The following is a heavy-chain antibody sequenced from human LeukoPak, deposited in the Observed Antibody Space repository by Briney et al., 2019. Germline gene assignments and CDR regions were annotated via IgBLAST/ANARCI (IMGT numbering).Heavy chain of an antibody. V-gene: IGHV1-2*02. CDR2: INPNSGGT. Sequence: GASVKVSCTASGYTFTGYYMHWVRQAPGQGLEWMGWINPNSGGTNYAQKFQGRVTMTRDTSISTAYMELSRLRSDDTAVYYCARDPDSSWYRYYYYYMDVWGKGTTVTVSS. D-gene: IGHD6-13*01. CDR3: ARDPDSSWYRYYYYYMDV. J-gene: IGHJ6*03. CDR1: GYTFTGYY.